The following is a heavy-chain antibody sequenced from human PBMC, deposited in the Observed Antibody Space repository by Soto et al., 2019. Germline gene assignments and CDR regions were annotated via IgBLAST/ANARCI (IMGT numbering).Heavy chain of an antibody. J-gene: IGHJ5*02. D-gene: IGHD2-15*01. CDR1: GFTFDDYT. Sequence: EVQLVESGGVVVQPGGSLRLSCAASGFTFDDYTMHWVRQAPGKGLEWVSLISWDGGSTYYAVSVKGRFTISRDNSKNSLYLQMNSLRSEDTALSYCATEAPPCSGGSCYSGWFDPWGQGTLVTVSS. CDR2: ISWDGGST. V-gene: IGHV3-43*01. CDR3: ATEAPPCSGGSCYSGWFDP.